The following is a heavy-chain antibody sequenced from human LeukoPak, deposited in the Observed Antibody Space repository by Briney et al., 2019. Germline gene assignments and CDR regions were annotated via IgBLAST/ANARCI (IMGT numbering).Heavy chain of an antibody. Sequence: GGSLRLSCAASGFTFSTYVMNWVRQAPGKGLEWVSGISGDGDSTYYADSVKGRFTISRDNSKNTLYLQMNSLRAEDTAVYYCARGAMIVVADDAFDIWGQGTMVTVSS. J-gene: IGHJ3*02. CDR2: ISGDGDST. CDR1: GFTFSTYV. CDR3: ARGAMIVVADDAFDI. D-gene: IGHD3-22*01. V-gene: IGHV3-23*01.